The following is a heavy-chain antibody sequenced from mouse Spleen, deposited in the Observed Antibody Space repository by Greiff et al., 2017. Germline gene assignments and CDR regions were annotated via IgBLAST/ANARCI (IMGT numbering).Heavy chain of an antibody. Sequence: QVQLQQSGAELVKPGASVKLSCKASGYTFTSYYMYWVKQRPGQGLEWIGEIYPGSGSTYYNEKFKGTATLTADKSSNTAYMQLSSLTSEDSAVYFCARSTMMTSGGYFDVWGAGTTVTVSS. V-gene: IGHV1-77*01. CDR1: GYTFTSYY. CDR3: ARSTMMTSGGYFDV. D-gene: IGHD2-4*01. CDR2: IYPGSGST. J-gene: IGHJ1*01.